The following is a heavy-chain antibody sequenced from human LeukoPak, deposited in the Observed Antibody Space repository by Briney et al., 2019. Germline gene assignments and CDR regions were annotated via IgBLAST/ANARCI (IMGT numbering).Heavy chain of an antibody. CDR3: ARDGGDYGDYLFDY. D-gene: IGHD4-17*01. J-gene: IGHJ4*02. CDR1: GFTFRAYS. CDR2: ISSISHYI. V-gene: IGHV3-21*01. Sequence: GGSLRLSCAASGFTFRAYSMNWVRQAPGKGLEWVSTISSISHYIYYADSVKGRFTISRDNARNSLYLQMNSLRAEDTAVYYCARDGGDYGDYLFDYWGQGTLVTVSS.